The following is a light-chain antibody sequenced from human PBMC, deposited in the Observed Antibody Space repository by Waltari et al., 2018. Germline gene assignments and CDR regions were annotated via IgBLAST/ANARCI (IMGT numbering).Light chain of an antibody. Sequence: DIQMTQSPSSLSAPVGDRVTITCRASPSIASFLNWYQQKPGKAPKLLIYAASSLQSGVPSRFSASGSGTDFTLTISSLQPEDFATYYCQQSYKTPPLTFGGGTKVEMK. CDR3: QQSYKTPPLT. CDR1: PSIASF. V-gene: IGKV1-39*01. J-gene: IGKJ4*01. CDR2: AAS.